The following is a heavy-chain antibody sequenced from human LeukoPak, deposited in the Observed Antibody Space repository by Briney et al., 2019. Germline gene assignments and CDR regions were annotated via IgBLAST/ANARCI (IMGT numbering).Heavy chain of an antibody. CDR2: ISSSASII. V-gene: IGHV3-48*03. CDR3: ASQPRRYSSPVRFDF. CDR1: GFTFSSYE. Sequence: GGSLRLSCAASGFTFSSYEMNWVRQAPGKGLEWISYISSSASIIYYADSVKGRFTISRGNAKNSLYLQMNSLRAEDTAVYYCASQPRRYSSPVRFDFWGQGTLVTVSS. D-gene: IGHD5-18*01. J-gene: IGHJ4*02.